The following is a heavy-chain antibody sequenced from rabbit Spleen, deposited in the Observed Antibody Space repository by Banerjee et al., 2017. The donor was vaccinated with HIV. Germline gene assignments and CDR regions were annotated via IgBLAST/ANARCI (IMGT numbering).Heavy chain of an antibody. D-gene: IGHD1-1*01. J-gene: IGHJ4*01. V-gene: IGHV1S45*01. CDR1: GIDFSSYYY. CDR3: AKDLAAVIGWNFNL. Sequence: QEQLVESGGGLVKPGGTLTLTCKASGIDFSSYYYMCWVRQAPGKGLEWIACIYTGSTGSTYYASWAKGRFTISKTSSTTVTLQMTSLTAADTATYFCAKDLAAVIGWNFNLWGPGTLVTVS. CDR2: IYTGSTGST.